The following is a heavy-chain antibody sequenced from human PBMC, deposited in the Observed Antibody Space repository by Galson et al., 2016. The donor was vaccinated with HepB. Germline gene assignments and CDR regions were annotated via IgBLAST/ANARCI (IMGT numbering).Heavy chain of an antibody. CDR2: ISRGSAFI. CDR1: GFIFNNYG. J-gene: IGHJ3*02. Sequence: SLRLSCAASGFIFNNYGMNWVRQAPGKGLEWVSSISRGSAFIYYADSVKGKFTISRDNAKNSLYLQMTSLRAEDTAVYYCARPRDNYGHAFDIWGPGKLVTVSS. CDR3: ARPRDNYGHAFDI. V-gene: IGHV3-21*01. D-gene: IGHD3-10*01.